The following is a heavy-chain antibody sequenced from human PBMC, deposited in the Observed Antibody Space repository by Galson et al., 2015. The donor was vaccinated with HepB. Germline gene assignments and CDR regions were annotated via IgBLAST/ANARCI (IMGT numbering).Heavy chain of an antibody. D-gene: IGHD6-13*01. CDR1: GGTFSSYA. CDR3: ASRDGYSSSWYEADWFDP. CDR2: IIPIFGTA. J-gene: IGHJ5*02. V-gene: IGHV1-69*06. Sequence: SVKVSCKASGGTFSSYAISWVRQAPGQGLEWMGGIIPIFGTANYAQKFQGRVTITADKSTSTAYMELSSLRSEDTAVYYCASRDGYSSSWYEADWFDPWGQGTLVTVSS.